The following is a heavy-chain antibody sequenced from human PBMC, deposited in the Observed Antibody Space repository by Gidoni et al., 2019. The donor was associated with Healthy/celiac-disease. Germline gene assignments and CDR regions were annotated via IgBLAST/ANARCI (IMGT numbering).Heavy chain of an antibody. CDR1: GFTFSRYG. Sequence: QVQLVESGGGVVQPGRSLRLSCAAAGFTFSRYGMHWVRQAPGKGLEWVAVICYDGSNKYYADSVKGRFTISRDNSKNTLYLQMNSLRAEDTAVYYCARASFEGLDYWGQGTLVTVSS. CDR2: ICYDGSNK. CDR3: ARASFEGLDY. V-gene: IGHV3-33*01. J-gene: IGHJ4*02.